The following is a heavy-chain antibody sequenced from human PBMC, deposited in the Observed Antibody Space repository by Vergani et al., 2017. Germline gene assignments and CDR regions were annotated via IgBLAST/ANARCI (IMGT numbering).Heavy chain of an antibody. CDR2: MDYSGST. Sequence: QVQLQESGPGLVKPSETLSLTCTVSGDSVISTDYHWGWIRQPPGKGLEWIGSMDYSGSTSYNPSLVSRIPISFETPKNQFSLRLPSVTAADTAVYYCASKRGACRAAYCHSYDFWGPGTLVGVSS. V-gene: IGHV4-39*01. CDR1: GDSVISTDYH. J-gene: IGHJ4*02. CDR3: ASKRGACRAAYCHSYDF. D-gene: IGHD2-8*02.